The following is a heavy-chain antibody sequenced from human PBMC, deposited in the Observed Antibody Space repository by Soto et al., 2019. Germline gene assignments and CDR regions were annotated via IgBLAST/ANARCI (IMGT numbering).Heavy chain of an antibody. D-gene: IGHD3-22*01. CDR1: GFTFSSYG. J-gene: IGHJ3*02. Sequence: QVQLVESGGGVVQPGRSLRLSCAASGFTFSSYGMHWVRQAPGKGLEWVAVISYDGSNKYYADSVKGRFTISRDNSKNTLYLQMNSLRAEDTAVYYCAKELGTMIVVVNAFDIWGQGTMVTVSS. CDR3: AKELGTMIVVVNAFDI. V-gene: IGHV3-30*18. CDR2: ISYDGSNK.